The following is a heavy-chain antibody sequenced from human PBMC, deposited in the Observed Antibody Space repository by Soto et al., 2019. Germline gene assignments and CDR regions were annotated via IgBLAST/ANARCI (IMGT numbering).Heavy chain of an antibody. CDR1: GFTFGSYW. D-gene: IGHD6-6*01. CDR2: IKRDGSQK. CDR3: ARLVGINSSLPRFGIDV. V-gene: IGHV3-7*01. Sequence: GGSLRFSCAGSGFTFGSYWMSWVRQGPGQGLEWVANIKRDGSQKYYVDSVKGRFTISRYNANNYLYLHMNSLRAEDTAVYYCARLVGINSSLPRFGIDVWGQGITVSVSS. J-gene: IGHJ6*02.